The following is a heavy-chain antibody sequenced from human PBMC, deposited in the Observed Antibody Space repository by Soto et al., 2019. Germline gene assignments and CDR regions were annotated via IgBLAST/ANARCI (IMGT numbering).Heavy chain of an antibody. Sequence: EVQLLESGGGLGQPGGSLRLSCEASGLTFSSYAMRGVRQAPGKGLEWVSRIIVGDGITYYADSVKRRFSISRDNSKNTLSMQMNSRRAEDTALYYCAKVPGITIFGVIITGYYVHYWCQGTMVRVSS. V-gene: IGHV3-23*01. CDR1: GLTFSSYA. J-gene: IGHJ4*02. CDR2: IIVGDGIT. CDR3: AKVPGITIFGVIITGYYVHY. D-gene: IGHD3-3*01.